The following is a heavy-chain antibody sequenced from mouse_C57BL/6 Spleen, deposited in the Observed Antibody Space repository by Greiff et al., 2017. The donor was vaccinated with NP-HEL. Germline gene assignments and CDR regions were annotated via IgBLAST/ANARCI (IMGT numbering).Heavy chain of an antibody. J-gene: IGHJ4*01. CDR1: GYSITSGYY. Sequence: DVKLQESGPGLVKPSQSLSLTCSVTGYSITSGYYWNWIRQFPGNKLEWMGYISYDGSNNYNPSLKNRISITRDTYKNQFFLKLNSVTTEDTATYYCARGKVNWEDYYAMDYWGQGTSVTVSS. D-gene: IGHD4-1*01. CDR3: ARGKVNWEDYYAMDY. V-gene: IGHV3-6*01. CDR2: ISYDGSN.